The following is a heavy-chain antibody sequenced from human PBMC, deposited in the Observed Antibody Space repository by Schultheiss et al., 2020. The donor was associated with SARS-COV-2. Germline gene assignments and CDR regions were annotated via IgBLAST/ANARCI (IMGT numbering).Heavy chain of an antibody. CDR2: IYYSGST. Sequence: SETLSLTCTVSGGSISSYYWSWIRQPPGKGLEWIGYIYYSGSTYYNPSLKSRVTISVDTSKNQFSLKLSSVTAADTAVYYCASSGGSTPKIDYWGQGTLVTVSS. J-gene: IGHJ4*02. V-gene: IGHV4-59*08. CDR1: GGSISSYY. CDR3: ASSGGSTPKIDY. D-gene: IGHD3-10*01.